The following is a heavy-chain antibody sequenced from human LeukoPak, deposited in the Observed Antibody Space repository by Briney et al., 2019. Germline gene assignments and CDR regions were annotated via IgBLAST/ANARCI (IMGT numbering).Heavy chain of an antibody. J-gene: IGHJ4*02. CDR2: ISGSGGST. CDR1: GFTFSSYA. D-gene: IGHD2-15*01. Sequence: GGSLRLSCAASGFTFSSYAMSWVRQAPGKGLEWVSAISGSGGSTYYADSVKGRFTISRDNSKNTLYLQMNSQRAEDTAVYYCAVVVVSSKYYSDYWGQGTLVTVSS. V-gene: IGHV3-23*01. CDR3: AVVVVSSKYYSDY.